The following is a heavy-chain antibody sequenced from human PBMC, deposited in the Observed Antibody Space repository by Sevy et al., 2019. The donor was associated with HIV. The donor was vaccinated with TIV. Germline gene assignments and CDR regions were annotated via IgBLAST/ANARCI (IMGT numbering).Heavy chain of an antibody. V-gene: IGHV3-33*08. CDR3: ARGPDTEISLENVLRSFEWVFRGKSFDY. D-gene: IGHD3-3*01. J-gene: IGHJ4*02. Sequence: GGSLRLSCAASGFTFSSYNMNWVRQAPGKGLEWVAVIWYDGTKQYYADSVKGRVTISRDNSKNTMYLHMNALRAEDTAVYYCARGPDTEISLENVLRSFEWVFRGKSFDYWGQGTLVTVSS. CDR2: IWYDGTKQ. CDR1: GFTFSSYN.